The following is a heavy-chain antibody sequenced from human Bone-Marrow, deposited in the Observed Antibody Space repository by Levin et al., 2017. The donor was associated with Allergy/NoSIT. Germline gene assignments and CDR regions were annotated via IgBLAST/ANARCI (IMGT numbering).Heavy chain of an antibody. Sequence: PGGSLRLSCTVSGFTLSSFEMNWVRQAPGKGLEWISYISTSGATIFYADSVRGRFTISRDNAKNSLYLQMESLRPEDTALYFCARDSYSHDWSEPKGYYHYAMDVWGQGTTVTVSS. CDR3: ARDSYSHDWSEPKGYYHYAMDV. CDR1: GFTLSSFE. V-gene: IGHV3-48*03. D-gene: IGHD3-9*01. J-gene: IGHJ6*02. CDR2: ISTSGATI.